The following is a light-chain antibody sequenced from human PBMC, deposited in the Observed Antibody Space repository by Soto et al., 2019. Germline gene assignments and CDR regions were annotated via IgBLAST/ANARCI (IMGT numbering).Light chain of an antibody. CDR3: TSWTTSTTMI. V-gene: IGLV2-14*03. J-gene: IGLJ2*01. CDR1: RSDIGAYHF. Sequence: QSALTHPASVSWSPGQSITISCTGTRSDIGAYHFVSWYQQHPGEVPKLMLYDVNVRPSGVSNRFSGSNSGNTASLTISGLQAEDEADYYCTSWTTSTTMIFGGGTKVTVL. CDR2: DVN.